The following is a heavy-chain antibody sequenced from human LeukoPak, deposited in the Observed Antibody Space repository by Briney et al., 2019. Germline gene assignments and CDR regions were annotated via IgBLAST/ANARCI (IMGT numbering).Heavy chain of an antibody. CDR2: IYYTGSS. Sequence: SEALSLTCAVYGGSFSDYYWSWIRQSPGKGLEWIGYIYYTGSSSYNPSLRSRVTISADTSKNQFSLKLSSVTAADTAVYYCASRKLGSDYWGQGTLVTVSS. D-gene: IGHD7-27*01. CDR1: GGSFSDYY. J-gene: IGHJ4*01. CDR3: ASRKLGSDY. V-gene: IGHV4-59*01.